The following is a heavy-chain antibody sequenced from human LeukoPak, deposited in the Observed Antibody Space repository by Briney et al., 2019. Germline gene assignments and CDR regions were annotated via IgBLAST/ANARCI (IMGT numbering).Heavy chain of an antibody. J-gene: IGHJ4*02. D-gene: IGHD3-22*01. CDR2: IIPILGIA. CDR1: GGTFSSYA. Sequence: ASVKLSCKASGGTFSSYAISWVRQAPGQGLEWMGRIIPILGIANYAQKFQGRVTITADKSTSTAYMELSSLRSEDTAVYYCARGGHASSVGYFDYWGQGTLVTVSS. V-gene: IGHV1-69*04. CDR3: ARGGHASSVGYFDY.